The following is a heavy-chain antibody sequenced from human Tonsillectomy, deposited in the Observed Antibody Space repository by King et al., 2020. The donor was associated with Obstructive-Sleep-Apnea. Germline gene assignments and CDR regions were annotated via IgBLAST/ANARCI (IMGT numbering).Heavy chain of an antibody. CDR1: GGSISSSSYY. J-gene: IGHJ5*02. CDR3: ASYRLRVGETPTFDP. D-gene: IGHD3-16*01. V-gene: IGHV4-39*07. CDR2: IYYSGST. Sequence: QLQESGPGLVKPSETLSLTCTVSGGSISSSSYYWGWIRQPPGKGLEWIGSIYYSGSTYSNPSLTSRVTLSVDTSKNQFSLKLSSVTAADTAVYYCASYRLRVGETPTFDPWGQGTLVTVSS.